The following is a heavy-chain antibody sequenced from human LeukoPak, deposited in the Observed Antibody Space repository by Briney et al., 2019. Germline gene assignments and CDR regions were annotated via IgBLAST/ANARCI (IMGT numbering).Heavy chain of an antibody. CDR2: IKQDGSEK. J-gene: IGHJ6*02. Sequence: GGSLRLSCAASGFTFSSYAMSWVRQAPGKGLEWVANIKQDGSEKYYVDSVKGRFTISRDNAKNSLYLQMNSLRAEDTAVYYCAWGEQQLGMDVWGQGTTVTVSS. CDR1: GFTFSSYA. CDR3: AWGEQQLGMDV. V-gene: IGHV3-7*01. D-gene: IGHD6-13*01.